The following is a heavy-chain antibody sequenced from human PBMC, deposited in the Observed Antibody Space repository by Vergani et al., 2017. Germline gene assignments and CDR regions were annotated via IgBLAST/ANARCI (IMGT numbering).Heavy chain of an antibody. D-gene: IGHD2-2*01. CDR1: GGSFSGYY. V-gene: IGHV4-34*01. CDR3: ARSIVVVPAARAGFDY. CDR2: INHSGST. Sequence: QVQLQQWGAGLLKPSETLSLTCAVYGGSFSGYYWSWIRQPPGKGLEWIGEINHSGSTNYNPSLKSRVTISVDTPKNQFSLKLSSVTAADTAVYYCARSIVVVPAARAGFDYWGQGTLVTVSS. J-gene: IGHJ4*02.